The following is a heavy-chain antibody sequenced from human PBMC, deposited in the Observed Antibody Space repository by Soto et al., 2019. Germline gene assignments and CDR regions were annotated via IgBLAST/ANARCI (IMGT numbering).Heavy chain of an antibody. V-gene: IGHV1-3*01. CDR1: GYTFTSYA. CDR3: ARESGYSSGWLLDY. CDR2: INAGNGNT. J-gene: IGHJ4*02. D-gene: IGHD6-19*01. Sequence: QVQLVQSGAEVKKPGASVKVSCKASGYTFTSYAMHWVRQAPGQRLEWMGWINAGNGNTKYSQKFQARVTITRDTSASTAYMELSSLRSEDTAVYYCARESGYSSGWLLDYWGQGTLVTVSS.